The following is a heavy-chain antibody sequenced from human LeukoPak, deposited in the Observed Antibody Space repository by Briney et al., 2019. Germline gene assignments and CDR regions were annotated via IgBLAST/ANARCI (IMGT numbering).Heavy chain of an antibody. J-gene: IGHJ6*02. V-gene: IGHV5-51*01. CDR1: GYSFTSYW. D-gene: IGHD5-12*01. CDR2: IYPGDSDT. CDR3: ARRAYSGHVGNLYYGMDV. Sequence: GESLKISCKGSGYSFTSYWIAWVRQMPGKGLEWMGIIYPGDSDTRYSPSFQGQVTISADKSISTAYLQWSSLKASDTAMYYCARRAYSGHVGNLYYGMDVWGQGTTVTVSS.